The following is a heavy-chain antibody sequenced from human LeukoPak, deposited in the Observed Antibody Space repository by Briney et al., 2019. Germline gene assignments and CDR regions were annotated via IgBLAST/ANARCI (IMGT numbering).Heavy chain of an antibody. CDR1: GFTFSSAS. Sequence: PGRSLRLACAASGFTFSSASLNWVRQAPGKGLEWVSAISSSSSYIFYADSVKGRFTISRDNAKNVLYLQMNSLRADDTAVYYCARDLSGNGDYVDSWGQGTLVTVSS. V-gene: IGHV3-21*01. J-gene: IGHJ4*02. D-gene: IGHD3-16*02. CDR3: ARDLSGNGDYVDS. CDR2: ISSSSSYI.